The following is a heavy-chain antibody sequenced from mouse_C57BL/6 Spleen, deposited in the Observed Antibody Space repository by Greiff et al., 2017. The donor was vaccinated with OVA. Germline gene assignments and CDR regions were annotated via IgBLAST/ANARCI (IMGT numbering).Heavy chain of an antibody. V-gene: IGHV2-6-1*01. J-gene: IGHJ4*01. D-gene: IGHD3-2*02. CDR1: GFSLTSYG. CDR3: ARHRGQLRLRMDAMDY. Sequence: QVQLKESGPGLVAPSQSLSITCTVSGFSLTSYGVHWVRQPPGKGLEWLVVIWSDGSTTYNSALKSRLSISKDNSKSQVFLKMNSLQTDDTAMYYCARHRGQLRLRMDAMDYWGQGTSVTVSS. CDR2: IWSDGST.